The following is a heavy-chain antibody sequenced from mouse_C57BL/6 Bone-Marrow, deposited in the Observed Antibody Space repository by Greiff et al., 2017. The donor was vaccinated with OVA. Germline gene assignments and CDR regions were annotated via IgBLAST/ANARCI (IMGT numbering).Heavy chain of an antibody. CDR2: IHPNSGST. CDR1: GYTFTSYW. CDR3: ERRDSNYEFDD. V-gene: IGHV1-64*01. Sequence: QVQLQQPGAELVKPGASVKLSCKASGYTFTSYWMHWVKQRPGQGLEWIGMIHPNSGSTNYNEKFKSKATLTVDKSSSTAYMQLSSLTSEEYAVDDCERRDSNYEFDDWGQGTTLTVSS. J-gene: IGHJ2*01. D-gene: IGHD2-5*01.